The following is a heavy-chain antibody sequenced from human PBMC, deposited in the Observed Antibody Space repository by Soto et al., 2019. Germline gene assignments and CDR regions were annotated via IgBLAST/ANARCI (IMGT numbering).Heavy chain of an antibody. J-gene: IGHJ4*02. Sequence: GGSLRLSCAASGFTFSSYAMSWVRQAPGKGLEWVSAISGSGGSTYYADSVKGRFTISRDNSKNTLYLQMNSLRAEDTAVYYCAKDPIGRGGARGYYFDYWGQGTLVTVSS. D-gene: IGHD3-16*01. CDR3: AKDPIGRGGARGYYFDY. V-gene: IGHV3-23*01. CDR1: GFTFSSYA. CDR2: ISGSGGST.